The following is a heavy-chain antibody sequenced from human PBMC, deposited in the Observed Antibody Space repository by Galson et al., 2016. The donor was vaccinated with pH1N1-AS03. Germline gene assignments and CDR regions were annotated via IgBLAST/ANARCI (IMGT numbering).Heavy chain of an antibody. Sequence: SLRLSCAASGFTFSSYWMSWVRQAPGQGLEWVANIKVDGSEKYYVDSVKGRFIISRDNTKNSLYLQVNSLRAEDTAVYYCARKRPTDFDDWGQGTLVTVSS. CDR3: ARKRPTDFDD. V-gene: IGHV3-7*01. CDR1: GFTFSSYW. J-gene: IGHJ4*02. CDR2: IKVDGSEK. D-gene: IGHD4-11*01.